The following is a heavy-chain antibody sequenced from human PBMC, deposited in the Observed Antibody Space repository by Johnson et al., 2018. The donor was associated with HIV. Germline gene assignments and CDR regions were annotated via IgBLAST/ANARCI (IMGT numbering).Heavy chain of an antibody. J-gene: IGHJ3*02. Sequence: VQLVESGGGVVQPGGSLRLSCAASGFTFSSYAMHWVRQAPGKGLEWVGRIKSKTDGGTTDYAAPVKGRFTISRDDSKNTLYLQMNSLKTEDTAVYYCTTEAPTRLRAFDIWCQGTMVTVSS. CDR2: IKSKTDGGTT. CDR3: TTEAPTRLRAFDI. V-gene: IGHV3-15*01. CDR1: GFTFSSYA.